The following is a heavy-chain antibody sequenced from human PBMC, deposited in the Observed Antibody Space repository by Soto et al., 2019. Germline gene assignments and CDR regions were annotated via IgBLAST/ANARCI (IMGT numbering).Heavy chain of an antibody. CDR1: GFTFSSYA. V-gene: IGHV3-23*01. CDR2: ISGSGGST. CDR3: AKRRYYYDSSGYLFDY. J-gene: IGHJ4*02. Sequence: GGSLRLSCAASGFTFSSYAMSWVRQAPGKGLEWVSAISGSGGSTYYADSVKGRFTISRDNSKNTLYLQMNSLRAEDTAVYYCAKRRYYYDSSGYLFDYWGQGTLVTVSS. D-gene: IGHD3-22*01.